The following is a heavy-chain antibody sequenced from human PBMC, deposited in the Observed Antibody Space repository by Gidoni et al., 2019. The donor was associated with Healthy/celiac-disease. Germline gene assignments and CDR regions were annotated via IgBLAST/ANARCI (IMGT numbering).Heavy chain of an antibody. CDR1: GFTFSSYS. V-gene: IGHV3-48*02. CDR2: ISSSSSTI. D-gene: IGHD3-10*01. CDR3: ARDLWGSGSYWPLDY. Sequence: EVPLVESGGGLVQPGGSLSLSCAASGFTFSSYSMNWVRQAPGKGLEWVSYISSSSSTIYYADSVKGRFTISRDNAKNSLYLQMNSLRDEDTAVYYCARDLWGSGSYWPLDYWGQGTLVTVSS. J-gene: IGHJ4*02.